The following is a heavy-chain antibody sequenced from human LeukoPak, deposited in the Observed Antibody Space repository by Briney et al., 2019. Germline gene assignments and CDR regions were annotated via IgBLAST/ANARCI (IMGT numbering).Heavy chain of an antibody. V-gene: IGHV3-21*01. Sequence: SCKASGFTLRSYTMNWVRQAPGKGLEWVSSIGISSNKIYYADSVKGRFIISRDNAKNSVYLQMNSLRAEDTAVYYCARDRGYDYDYWGQGTLVTVSS. J-gene: IGHJ4*02. CDR2: IGISSNKI. CDR1: GFTLRSYT. CDR3: ARDRGYDYDY. D-gene: IGHD5-12*01.